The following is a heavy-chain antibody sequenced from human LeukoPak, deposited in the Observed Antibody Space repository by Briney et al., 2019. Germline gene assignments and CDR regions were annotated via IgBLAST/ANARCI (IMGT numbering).Heavy chain of an antibody. Sequence: GGSLRLSCAASGFSFSNYVIHWVRQAPGKGLEYVSAIMPNGETRGYANSMKGRFTISRDNSKNTLYLQMGSLRAEDMAIYYCARDRDGGFAFDIWGQGRLVTVSS. J-gene: IGHJ3*02. D-gene: IGHD2-15*01. CDR3: ARDRDGGFAFDI. CDR1: GFSFSNYV. V-gene: IGHV3-64*01. CDR2: IMPNGETR.